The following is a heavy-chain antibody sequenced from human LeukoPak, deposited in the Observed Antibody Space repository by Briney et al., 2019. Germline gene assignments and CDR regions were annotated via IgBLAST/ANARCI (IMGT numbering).Heavy chain of an antibody. CDR3: ARGILL. J-gene: IGHJ4*02. CDR2: IYHSGST. V-gene: IGHV4-38-2*01. D-gene: IGHD2-15*01. Sequence: SDTLSLTCAVSGYSISSDYFWDWIRQPPGKGLEYIGAIYHSGSTYYNPSLKSRVIISVDTSNNQFSLKLNSVTAADTAVYYCARGILLWGQGTLVTVSS. CDR1: GYSISSDYF.